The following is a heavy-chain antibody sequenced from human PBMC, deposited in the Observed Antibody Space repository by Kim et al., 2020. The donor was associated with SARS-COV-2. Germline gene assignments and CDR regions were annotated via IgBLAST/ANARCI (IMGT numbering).Heavy chain of an antibody. V-gene: IGHV5-51*01. CDR1: GYSFTSYW. CDR3: ARRTGSGWWDY. CDR2: IYPGDSDT. Sequence: GESLKISFKASGYSFTSYWIGWVRQMPGKGLEWMGIIYPGDSDTRYSPSFQGQVTISADNSISSAYLRWSSLKASDSALYYCARRTGSGWWDYWGQGTLVTVSS. J-gene: IGHJ4*02. D-gene: IGHD6-19*01.